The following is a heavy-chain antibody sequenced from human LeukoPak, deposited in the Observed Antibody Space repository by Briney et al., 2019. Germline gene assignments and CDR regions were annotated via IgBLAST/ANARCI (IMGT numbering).Heavy chain of an antibody. Sequence: GGSLRLSCAASGFAFSSYSMNWVRQAPGKGLEWVSSISSSSSYIYYADSVKGRFTISRDNAKNSLYLQMNSLRAEDTAVYYCARNRAAAGPYYFDYWGQGTLVTVSS. J-gene: IGHJ4*02. CDR1: GFAFSSYS. V-gene: IGHV3-21*01. CDR3: ARNRAAAGPYYFDY. D-gene: IGHD6-13*01. CDR2: ISSSSSYI.